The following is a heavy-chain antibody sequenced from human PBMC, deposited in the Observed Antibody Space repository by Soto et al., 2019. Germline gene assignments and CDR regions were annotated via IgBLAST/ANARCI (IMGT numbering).Heavy chain of an antibody. V-gene: IGHV1-18*01. D-gene: IGHD4-17*01. J-gene: IGHJ6*02. CDR2: ISGHNGNT. CDR3: EREGPAPYGYDGMDV. Sequence: QVQLVQSRGEVKKPGASVKVSCKTSGYSFTTYGISWVRQAPGQGLEWMGWISGHNGNTNYAKKLKGRLTMSTDTATSTADMELRSLTADDTDVYYCEREGPAPYGYDGMDVGGQGSTVTVSS. CDR1: GYSFTTYG.